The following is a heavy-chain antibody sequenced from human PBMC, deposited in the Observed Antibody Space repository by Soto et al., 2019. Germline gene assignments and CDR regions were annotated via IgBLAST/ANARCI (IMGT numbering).Heavy chain of an antibody. CDR1: GGSISSGGYY. Sequence: QVQLQESGPGLVKPSQTLSLTCTVSGGSISSGGYYWSWIRQHPGKGLEWIGYIYYSGSTYYNPSLKSRVTITVDTSKNPFSLKRSSVTAADTAVYYCARYCSSTRCSHDAFDIWGQGTMVTVSS. CDR2: IYYSGST. J-gene: IGHJ3*02. CDR3: ARYCSSTRCSHDAFDI. D-gene: IGHD2-2*01. V-gene: IGHV4-31*03.